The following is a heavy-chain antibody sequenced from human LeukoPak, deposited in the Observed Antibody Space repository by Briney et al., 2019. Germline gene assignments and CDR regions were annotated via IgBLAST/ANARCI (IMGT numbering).Heavy chain of an antibody. J-gene: IGHJ5*02. CDR2: ISAYNGNT. CDR3: AREYSSGWYNWFDP. V-gene: IGHV1-18*01. D-gene: IGHD6-19*01. Sequence: ASVKVSCKASGYTFTSYGISWVRQAPGQGLEWMGRISAYNGNTNYAQKLQGRVTMTTDTSTSTAYMELRSLRSDDTAVYYCAREYSSGWYNWFDPWGQGTLVTVSS. CDR1: GYTFTSYG.